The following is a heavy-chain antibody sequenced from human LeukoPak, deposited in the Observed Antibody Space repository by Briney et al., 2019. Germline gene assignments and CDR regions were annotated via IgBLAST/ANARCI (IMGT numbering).Heavy chain of an antibody. D-gene: IGHD3-22*01. V-gene: IGHV4-34*01. CDR2: INHSGST. CDR1: GGSFSGYY. CDR3: ARGRQEITMIVVVVSAASYYLDV. J-gene: IGHJ6*03. Sequence: SETLSLTCAVYGGSFSGYYWSWIRQPPGKGLEWIGEINHSGSTNYNPSLKSRVTLSVDTSKNQFSLRLTSVTAADTAVYYCARGRQEITMIVVVVSAASYYLDVWGKGTTVTVS.